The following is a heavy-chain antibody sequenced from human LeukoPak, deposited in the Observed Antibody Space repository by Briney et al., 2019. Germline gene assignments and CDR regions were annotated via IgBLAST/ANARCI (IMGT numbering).Heavy chain of an antibody. D-gene: IGHD4-17*01. V-gene: IGHV3-21*01. CDR3: ATTPRAMTTVTTGY. CDR2: ISSSSSYI. CDR1: GFTFGSYS. J-gene: IGHJ4*02. Sequence: GGSLRLSCAASGFTFGSYSMNWVRQAPGKGLEWVSSISSSSSYIYYADSVKGRFTISRDNAKNSLYLQMNSLRAEDTAVYYCATTPRAMTTVTTGYWGQGTLVTVSS.